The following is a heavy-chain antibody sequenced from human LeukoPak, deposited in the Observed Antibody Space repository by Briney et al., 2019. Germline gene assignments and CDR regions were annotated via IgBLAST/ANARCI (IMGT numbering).Heavy chain of an antibody. Sequence: GGSLRPSCAASGLTFSSYAMGWVRQAPGKGLEWVSGIGGSGGTTYYADSVKGRFAISRDNSKNTLYLQMNSLRAEDTAVYYCARGGAFDIWGQGTMVTVSS. V-gene: IGHV3-23*01. J-gene: IGHJ3*02. CDR2: IGGSGGTT. CDR1: GLTFSSYA. CDR3: ARGGAFDI.